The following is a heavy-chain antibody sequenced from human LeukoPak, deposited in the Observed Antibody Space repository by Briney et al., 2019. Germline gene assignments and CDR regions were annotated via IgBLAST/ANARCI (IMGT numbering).Heavy chain of an antibody. CDR3: ARLGGYNLSRNAFDI. CDR2: AYVNGHT. Sequence: SETLSLTCTVSGGSVSSTAYYWGWIRPTPGKGLVWIGNAYVNGHTYYNPSLKSRVTIVVDTSKNEFSLTLSSVTAADTAVYYCARLGGYNLSRNAFDIWGGGTLVPVSS. J-gene: IGHJ3*02. D-gene: IGHD5-24*01. V-gene: IGHV4-39*01. CDR1: GGSVSSTAYY.